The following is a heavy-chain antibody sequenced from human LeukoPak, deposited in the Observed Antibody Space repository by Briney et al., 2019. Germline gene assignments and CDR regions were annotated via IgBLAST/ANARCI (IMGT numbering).Heavy chain of an antibody. J-gene: IGHJ4*02. CDR2: IYHSGST. Sequence: SETLSLTCTVSGGSISGYYWGWIRQPPGKGLEWIGSIYHSGSTYYNPSLKSRVTISVDTSKNQFSLKLSSVTAADTAVYYCARDNGGATVFDYWGQGTLVTVSS. CDR1: GGSISGYY. D-gene: IGHD1-26*01. CDR3: ARDNGGATVFDY. V-gene: IGHV4-38-2*02.